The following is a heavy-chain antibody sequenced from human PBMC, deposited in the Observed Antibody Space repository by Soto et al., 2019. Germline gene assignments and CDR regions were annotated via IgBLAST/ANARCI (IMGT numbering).Heavy chain of an antibody. D-gene: IGHD3-3*01. CDR3: TRVERIFGVVIALVDAFDI. CDR1: GFTFGDYA. Sequence: GGSLRLSCTASGFTFGDYAMSWFRQAPGKGLEWVGFIRSKAYGGTTEYAASVKGRFTISRDDSKSIAYLQMNSLKTEDTAVFYCTRVERIFGVVIALVDAFDIWGQGTMVTVSS. J-gene: IGHJ3*02. CDR2: IRSKAYGGTT. V-gene: IGHV3-49*03.